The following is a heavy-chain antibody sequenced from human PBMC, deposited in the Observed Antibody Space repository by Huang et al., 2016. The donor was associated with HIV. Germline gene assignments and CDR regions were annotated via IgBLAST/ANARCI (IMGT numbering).Heavy chain of an antibody. CDR3: ARGQGGYYYYMDV. CDR1: GGSFSGYY. Sequence: QVQLQQWGAGLLRPSETLSLTCAVYGGSFSGYYGTWIRQPPGKGLEWIGEIKHSESTNYNPSLKSRVTMSVDTSRNQFSLTLTSVTAADTAVYYCARGQGGYYYYMDVWGKGTTVTVSS. CDR2: IKHSEST. V-gene: IGHV4-34*01. J-gene: IGHJ6*03.